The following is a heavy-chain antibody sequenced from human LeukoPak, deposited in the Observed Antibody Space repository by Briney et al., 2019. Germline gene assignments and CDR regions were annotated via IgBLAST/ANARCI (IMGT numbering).Heavy chain of an antibody. CDR1: GYTFTSYY. CDR2: INPSGGST. CDR3: ARARGDCPFGY. D-gene: IGHD2-21*02. Sequence: ASVKVSCKASGYTFTSYYMHWVRQAPGQGLEWMGVINPSGGSTSYAQKFQGRVTMTRDTSTSTVYMELSSLRSEDTAVYYCARARGDCPFGYWGQGTLVTVSS. J-gene: IGHJ4*02. V-gene: IGHV1-46*01.